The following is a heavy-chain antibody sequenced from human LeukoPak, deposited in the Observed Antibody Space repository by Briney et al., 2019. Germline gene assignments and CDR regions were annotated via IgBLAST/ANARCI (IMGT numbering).Heavy chain of an antibody. CDR2: MNPNSGNT. CDR3: ASARWSAARPKRRDYYYYYMDV. CDR1: GYTFTSYD. D-gene: IGHD6-6*01. Sequence: RASVKVSCKASGYTFTSYDINWVRQATGQGLEWMGWMNPNSGNTGYAQKFQGRVTITRNTSISTAYMELSSLRSEDTAAYYCASARWSAARPKRRDYYYYYMDVWGKGTTVTVSS. V-gene: IGHV1-8*03. J-gene: IGHJ6*03.